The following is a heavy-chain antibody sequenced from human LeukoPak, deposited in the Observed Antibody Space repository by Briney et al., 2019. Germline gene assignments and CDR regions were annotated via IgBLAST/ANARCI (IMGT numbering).Heavy chain of an antibody. CDR3: ARGFAD. Sequence: GESLRISCKGSGYTFTNYWVGWVRQMPGKGLDMMGIINRCVSDARYSPSFQGLVTISVDRSIDTAYLQWSSLKATDTAMYYCARGFADWGQGTLVTVSS. J-gene: IGHJ4*02. V-gene: IGHV5-51*01. CDR1: GYTFTNYW. CDR2: INRCVSDA.